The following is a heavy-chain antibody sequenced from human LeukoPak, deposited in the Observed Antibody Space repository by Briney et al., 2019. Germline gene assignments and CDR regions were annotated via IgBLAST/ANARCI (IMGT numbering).Heavy chain of an antibody. CDR1: GFTLSNYG. J-gene: IGHJ4*02. CDR3: AKDRYSISWYYFDY. CDR2: ISYDGSEN. Sequence: PGRSLRLSCAASGFTLSNYGMHWVRQAPGKGLEWVAVISYDGSENYYADSVKGRFTISRDKSKNTLYLQMNSLRAEDTAVYYCAKDRYSISWYYFDYWGQGTLVTVSS. D-gene: IGHD6-13*01. V-gene: IGHV3-30*18.